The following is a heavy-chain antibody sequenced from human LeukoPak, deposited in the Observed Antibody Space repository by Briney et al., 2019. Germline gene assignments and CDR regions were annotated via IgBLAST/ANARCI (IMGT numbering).Heavy chain of an antibody. CDR3: ARDALGYCSGGSCYSLGY. D-gene: IGHD2-15*01. Sequence: GRSLRLSCAASGFTFSSYAMHWVRQAPGKGLEWVAVIWYDGSNKYYADSVKGRFTISRDNSKNTLYLQMNSLRAEDTAVYYCARDALGYCSGGSCYSLGYWGQGTLVTVSS. V-gene: IGHV3-33*08. CDR1: GFTFSSYA. CDR2: IWYDGSNK. J-gene: IGHJ4*02.